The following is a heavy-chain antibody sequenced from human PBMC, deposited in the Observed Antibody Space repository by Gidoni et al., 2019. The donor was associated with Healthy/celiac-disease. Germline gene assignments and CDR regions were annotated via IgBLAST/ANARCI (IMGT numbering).Heavy chain of an antibody. D-gene: IGHD1-26*01. Sequence: EVQLLESGGGLVQPGGSLRLSCAASGFTFSSYAMSWVRQAPGKGLEWVSAISGSGGSTYYADSVKGRFTISRDNSKNTLYLQMNSLRAEDTAVYYCAKCTPNIVGATLTYYYYGMDVWGQGTTVTVSS. CDR1: GFTFSSYA. V-gene: IGHV3-23*01. J-gene: IGHJ6*02. CDR2: ISGSGGST. CDR3: AKCTPNIVGATLTYYYYGMDV.